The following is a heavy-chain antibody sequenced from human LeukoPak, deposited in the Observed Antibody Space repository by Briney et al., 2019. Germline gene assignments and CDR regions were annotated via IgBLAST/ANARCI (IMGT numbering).Heavy chain of an antibody. CDR1: GGSFSSYY. CDR2: IYYSGST. Sequence: SETLSLTCAVYGGSFSSYYWSWIRQPPGKGLEWIGYIYYSGSTNYNPSLKSRVTISVDTSKNQFSLKLSSVTAADTAVYYCARTVWGGIYYYYYGMDVWGQGTTVTVSS. V-gene: IGHV4-59*01. J-gene: IGHJ6*02. CDR3: ARTVWGGIYYYYYGMDV. D-gene: IGHD3-3*01.